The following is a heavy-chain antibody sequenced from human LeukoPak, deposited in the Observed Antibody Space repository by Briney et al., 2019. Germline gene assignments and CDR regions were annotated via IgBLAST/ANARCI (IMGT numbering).Heavy chain of an antibody. D-gene: IGHD6-19*01. CDR1: GFTFSSYA. CDR3: AKVRDTRDWYKDAFDV. V-gene: IGHV3-23*01. CDR2: ITGTGGST. Sequence: GSLRLSCAASGFTFSSYAMSWVRQAPGKGLEWVSAITGTGGSTYYVASVKGRFTVSRDNSGNTLYLQMSSLRAEDSAMYYCAKVRDTRDWYKDAFDVWGQGTRVTVSS. J-gene: IGHJ3*01.